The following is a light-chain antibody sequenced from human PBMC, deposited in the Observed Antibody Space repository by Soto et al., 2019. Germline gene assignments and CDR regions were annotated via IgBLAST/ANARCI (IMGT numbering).Light chain of an antibody. Sequence: QSALTQPASMSGSPGQSITLSCTGTSSEIGGYDYVSWYQRYPGKAPKLIIYDVNNRPSGVSNRFSGSKSGNTASLTISGLQAEDEADYYCTSYASSSTHVVFGGGTKLTVL. V-gene: IGLV2-14*01. J-gene: IGLJ2*01. CDR2: DVN. CDR1: SSEIGGYDY. CDR3: TSYASSSTHVV.